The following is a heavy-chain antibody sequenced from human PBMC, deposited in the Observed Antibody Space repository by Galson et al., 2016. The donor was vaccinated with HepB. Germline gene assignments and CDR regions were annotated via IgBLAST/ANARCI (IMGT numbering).Heavy chain of an antibody. D-gene: IGHD3-22*01. V-gene: IGHV5-10-1*01. CDR3: VRSESGGYYRK. CDR2: TDATNSYS. CDR1: GYTFTGYW. Sequence: QSGAEVKKAGESLKISCRASGYTFTGYWITWVRQMPGKGLEWMGRTDATNSYSKYSPSVQGHVTISAAKSINTAYLQWSSLKASDTAMYHCVRSESGGYYRKWGQGTLVTVSS. J-gene: IGHJ1*01.